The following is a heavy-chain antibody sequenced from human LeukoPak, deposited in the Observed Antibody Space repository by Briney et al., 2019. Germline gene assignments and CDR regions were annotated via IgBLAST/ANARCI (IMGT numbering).Heavy chain of an antibody. Sequence: GGSLRLSCAASGFTFSNCGMTWVRQAPGKGLEWVSFISSNSSYLYYGDSVKGRFTISRDNSKNTLYLQMNSLRAEDTAVYYCAKGRSGGDWTYYYYYMDVWGKGTTVTVSS. CDR2: ISSNSSYL. D-gene: IGHD2-21*01. CDR1: GFTFSNCG. CDR3: AKGRSGGDWTYYYYYMDV. J-gene: IGHJ6*03. V-gene: IGHV3-21*04.